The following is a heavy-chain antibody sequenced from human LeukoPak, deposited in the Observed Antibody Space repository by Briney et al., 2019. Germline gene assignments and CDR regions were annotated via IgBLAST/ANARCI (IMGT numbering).Heavy chain of an antibody. V-gene: IGHV4-59*01. CDR2: ISYSGHT. J-gene: IGHJ4*02. Sequence: SETLSLTCTVSGGSISDYYWSWIRQPPGKGQEWIAYISYSGHTDYNPSLKSRVTISVDTSKNQFSLNLNSVTPADTAMYYCTRDRRDGYNYVVLWGQGTMVTVSS. CDR1: GGSISDYY. D-gene: IGHD5-24*01. CDR3: TRDRRDGYNYVVL.